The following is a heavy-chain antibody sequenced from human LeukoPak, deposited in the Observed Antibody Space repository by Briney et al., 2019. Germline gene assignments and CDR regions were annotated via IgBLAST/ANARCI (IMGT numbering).Heavy chain of an antibody. CDR3: ASNPLGYCSITSCPPMYFLDF. CDR1: GYTFNSYG. D-gene: IGHD2-2*01. CDR2: ISAFNCNT. J-gene: IGHJ4*02. Sequence: PVASVTVSCKASGYTFNSYGISWVRPASGQGLDWMGWISAFNCNTHHAQKLQGRVTMTTDTSTSTDYMELRSLRSDDTAEYYCASNPLGYCSITSCPPMYFLDFWAQGTLVTVSS. V-gene: IGHV1-18*01.